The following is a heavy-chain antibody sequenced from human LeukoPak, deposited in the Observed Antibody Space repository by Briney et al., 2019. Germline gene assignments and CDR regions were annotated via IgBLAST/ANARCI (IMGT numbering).Heavy chain of an antibody. Sequence: GGSLRLSCAASGFTFSSYWMHWVRQAPGKGLVWVSRMNNDGSTTTYADSVKGRFTISRDNAKNTQYLQMNSLRAEDTAVYYCARGVHPRNAFDIWGQGTMVTVPS. J-gene: IGHJ3*02. CDR1: GFTFSSYW. CDR3: ARGVHPRNAFDI. V-gene: IGHV3-74*03. D-gene: IGHD1-1*01. CDR2: MNNDGSTT.